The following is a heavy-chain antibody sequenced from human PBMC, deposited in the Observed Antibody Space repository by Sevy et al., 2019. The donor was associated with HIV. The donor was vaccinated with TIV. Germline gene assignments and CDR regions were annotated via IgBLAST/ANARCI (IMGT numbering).Heavy chain of an antibody. Sequence: GGSLRLSCEASGFNINNYDLHWVRHVEGKGLEWVSVIGTSGDTYYSASVEGRLTTSRDNAKSSLYLHMHSLRAGDTAVYYCTREATGTGFDYWGQGTPVTVSS. V-gene: IGHV3-13*01. CDR3: TREATGTGFDY. CDR2: IGTSGDT. J-gene: IGHJ4*02. CDR1: GFNINNYD. D-gene: IGHD1-1*01.